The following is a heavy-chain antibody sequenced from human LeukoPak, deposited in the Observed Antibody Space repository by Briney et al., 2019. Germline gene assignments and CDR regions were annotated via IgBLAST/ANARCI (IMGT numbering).Heavy chain of an antibody. CDR1: GGSISSSSYY. V-gene: IGHV4-39*02. J-gene: IGHJ5*02. Sequence: SETLSLTCTVSGGSISSSSYYWGWIRQPPGKGLEWIGSIYYSGSTYYNPSLKSRVTISVDTSKNQFSLKLSCVTAADTAVYYCAREDGDYWFDPWGQGTLVTVSS. D-gene: IGHD4-17*01. CDR2: IYYSGST. CDR3: AREDGDYWFDP.